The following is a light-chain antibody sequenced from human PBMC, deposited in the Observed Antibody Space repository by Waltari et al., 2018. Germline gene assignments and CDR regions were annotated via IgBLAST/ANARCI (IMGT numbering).Light chain of an antibody. Sequence: DIQMTQSPSTLSASVGDRVTISCRATESINSWLAWYQQKPGTAPKLLISRSFNLESGVPSRFSGSGSGTEFILTISSLQPDDLATYHCQQYKRPPWTFGQGTKV. V-gene: IGKV1-5*03. CDR3: QQYKRPPWT. CDR1: ESINSW. CDR2: RSF. J-gene: IGKJ1*01.